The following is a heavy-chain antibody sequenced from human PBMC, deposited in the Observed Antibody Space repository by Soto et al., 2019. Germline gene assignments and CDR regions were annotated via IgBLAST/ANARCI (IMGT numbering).Heavy chain of an antibody. Sequence: EVQLLESGGDVVQPGGSLRLSCAASGFTFSSYAMNWVRQAPGKGREWVSTISWSGDDTYYVDSVKGRFTISRDNSNNKLYLQRNSLRAENSAVNYCAREPSTGSADYGSQGNQV. CDR2: ISWSGDDT. V-gene: IGHV3-23*01. D-gene: IGHD3-9*01. J-gene: IGHJ4*02. CDR3: AREPSTGSADY. CDR1: GFTFSSYA.